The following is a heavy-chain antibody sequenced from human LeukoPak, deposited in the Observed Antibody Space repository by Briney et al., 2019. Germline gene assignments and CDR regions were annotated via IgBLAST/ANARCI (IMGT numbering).Heavy chain of an antibody. V-gene: IGHV1-46*01. CDR1: GYTFTSYY. CDR3: ARDPNWGYFDY. Sequence: ASVKVSCKASGYTFTSYYMHWVRQAPGQGLEWMGIINPSGGSTSYAQKFQGRVTMTRDMSTSTVYMELSSLRSEDTAVYYCARDPNWGYFDYWSQGTLVTVSS. J-gene: IGHJ4*02. CDR2: INPSGGST. D-gene: IGHD7-27*01.